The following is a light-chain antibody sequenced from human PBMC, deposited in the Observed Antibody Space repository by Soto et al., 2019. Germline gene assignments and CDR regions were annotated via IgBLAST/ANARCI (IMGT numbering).Light chain of an antibody. Sequence: QSVLTQPPSVSAAPGQKVTISCSGTSSNIGDNYVSWYRQLPGTAPKLLIYDNYKRPSGVPDRFSGSKSGTSASLAISGLQSEDEADYYCAVWDGSLNGPVFGGGTKVTVL. CDR1: SSNIGDNY. CDR2: DNY. J-gene: IGLJ3*02. V-gene: IGLV1-51*01. CDR3: AVWDGSLNGPV.